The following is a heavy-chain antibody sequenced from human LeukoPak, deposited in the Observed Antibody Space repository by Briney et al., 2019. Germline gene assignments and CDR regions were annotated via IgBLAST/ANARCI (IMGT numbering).Heavy chain of an antibody. Sequence: SETLSLTCAVYGGSFSGSNWSWIRQPPGKGLEWIGEINHSGSTNYNPSLKSRVTISVDTSKNQFSLKLSSVTAADTAVYYCARGLEDYGDYFDYWGQGTLVTVSS. D-gene: IGHD4-17*01. CDR2: INHSGST. J-gene: IGHJ4*02. CDR3: ARGLEDYGDYFDY. CDR1: GGSFSGSN. V-gene: IGHV4-34*01.